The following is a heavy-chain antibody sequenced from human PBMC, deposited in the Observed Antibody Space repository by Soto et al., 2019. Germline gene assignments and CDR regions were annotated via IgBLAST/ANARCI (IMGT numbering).Heavy chain of an antibody. D-gene: IGHD7-27*01. CDR2: ISGRGENT. J-gene: IGHJ3*02. V-gene: IGHV3-23*01. CDR1: GFTFSAFA. CDR3: AKDRGTGDYGVNAVDI. Sequence: EVQLLESGGGLVQPGGSLRLSCAASGFTFSAFAMSWVRQAPGQGLELVSTISGRGENTYYADSVKGRFTISRDNSKNTLNLQMNSLRGEDTAVYYCAKDRGTGDYGVNAVDIWGQGTMVTVAS.